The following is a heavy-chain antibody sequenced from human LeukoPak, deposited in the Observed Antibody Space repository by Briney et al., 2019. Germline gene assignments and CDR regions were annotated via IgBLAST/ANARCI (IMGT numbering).Heavy chain of an antibody. CDR1: GYTFTSYY. V-gene: IGHV1-2*02. Sequence: ASVKVSCKASGYTFTSYYIHWVRQAPGQGLAWMGWINPNSGGTNYAQKFQGRVTMTRDTSISTAYMELSRLKSDDTAVYYCARDRNTIFGVVIYWFDPWGQGTLVTVSS. CDR2: INPNSGGT. J-gene: IGHJ5*02. D-gene: IGHD3-3*01. CDR3: ARDRNTIFGVVIYWFDP.